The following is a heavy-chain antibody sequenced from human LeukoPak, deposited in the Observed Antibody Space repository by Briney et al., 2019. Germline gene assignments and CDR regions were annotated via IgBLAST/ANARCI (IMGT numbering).Heavy chain of an antibody. CDR2: ISAYNGNT. CDR1: GYTFTSYG. J-gene: IGHJ3*02. Sequence: ASVKVSCKASGYTFTSYGISWVRQAPGQGLEWMGWISAYNGNTNYAQKLQGRVTMATDTSTSTASIELRSLRSDETAVYYGARKSRFLDIVALPQSAEDAFYIWGQGTMVTVFS. CDR3: ARKSRFLDIVALPQSAEDAFYI. D-gene: IGHD5-12*01. V-gene: IGHV1-18*01.